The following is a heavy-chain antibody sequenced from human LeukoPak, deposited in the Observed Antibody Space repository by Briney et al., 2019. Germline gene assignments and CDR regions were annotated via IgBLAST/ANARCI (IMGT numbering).Heavy chain of an antibody. CDR2: ISTKTGNP. V-gene: IGHV7-4-1*02. Sequence: ASVKVSCKAFGGTFSSYAISWVRQAPGQGPEWMGYISTKTGNPTYAQGFTGRFVFSLDTSVSTAYLQISSLKPEDTGVYYCAKGGWVAVTGMDSWGQGTLVTVSS. CDR1: GGTFSSYA. J-gene: IGHJ4*02. CDR3: AKGGWVAVTGMDS. D-gene: IGHD6-19*01.